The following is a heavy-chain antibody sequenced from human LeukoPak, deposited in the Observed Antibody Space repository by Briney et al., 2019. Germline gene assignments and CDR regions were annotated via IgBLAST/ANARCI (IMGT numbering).Heavy chain of an antibody. CDR1: EYIFSTHW. V-gene: IGHV5-51*01. J-gene: IGHJ2*01. Sequence: GESLKISCKASEYIFSTHWIGWVRQMPGKGLEWMGIIYLRDFHIKYSPSFQGQVTISADRSINSAHLQWSSLKASDTAMYYCARRVVNNRNWYFDLWGRGTLVTVSS. D-gene: IGHD4-23*01. CDR2: IYLRDFHI. CDR3: ARRVVNNRNWYFDL.